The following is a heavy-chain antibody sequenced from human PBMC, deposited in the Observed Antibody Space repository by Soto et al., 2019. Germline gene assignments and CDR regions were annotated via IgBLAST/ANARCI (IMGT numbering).Heavy chain of an antibody. CDR2: ISYDGSNK. Sequence: VQLVESGGCVVQPGRSLRLSCAASGFNFSSYAMHWVRQAPGKGLEWVAVISYDGSNKYYADSVKGRFTISRDNSKNTLYLQINSLRAEDTAVYYCARDYEGGDFDYWGQGTQVTVSS. V-gene: IGHV3-30-3*01. CDR1: GFNFSSYA. D-gene: IGHD3-16*01. J-gene: IGHJ4*02. CDR3: ARDYEGGDFDY.